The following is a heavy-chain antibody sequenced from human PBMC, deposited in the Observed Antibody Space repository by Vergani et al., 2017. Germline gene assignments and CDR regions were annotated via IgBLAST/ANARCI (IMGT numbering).Heavy chain of an antibody. D-gene: IGHD1-1*01. CDR1: GFTFSSYA. Sequence: EVQLLESGGGLVQPGGSLRLSCAASGFTFSSYAMSWVRQAPGQGLEWVSAISGSGGSTYYADSVKGRFTISRDNFKNTLYLQMNSLRAEDTAVYYCASSDARLERRDYYYYYMDVWGKGTTVTVSS. CDR3: ASSDARLERRDYYYYYMDV. J-gene: IGHJ6*03. CDR2: ISGSGGST. V-gene: IGHV3-23*01.